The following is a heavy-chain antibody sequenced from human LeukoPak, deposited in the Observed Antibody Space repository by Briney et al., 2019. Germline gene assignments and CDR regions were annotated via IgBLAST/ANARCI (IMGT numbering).Heavy chain of an antibody. V-gene: IGHV1-8*01. Sequence: ASVKVSCKTSGYTFTTYDINWVRQAAGQGLEWRGWMNPDSGDTDYAQKFQGRVTMTRGTSITTAYMELSSLRSEDTAMYYCARGVATNYWGQGTPVTVSS. J-gene: IGHJ4*02. CDR3: ARGVATNY. CDR2: MNPDSGDT. CDR1: GYTFTTYD. D-gene: IGHD2-15*01.